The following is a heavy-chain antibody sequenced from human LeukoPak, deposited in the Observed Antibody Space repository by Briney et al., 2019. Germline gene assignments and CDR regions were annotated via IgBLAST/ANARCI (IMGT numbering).Heavy chain of an antibody. J-gene: IGHJ4*02. V-gene: IGHV3-13*01. Sequence: GGSLRLSCAASGFTFSSYDMHWVRQATGKGLEWVSAIGTAGDTYYPGSVKGRFTISRDNSKNTLYLQMNSLRAEDTAVYYCAREPVCCSGYYYIDYWGQGTLVTVSS. CDR3: AREPVCCSGYYYIDY. CDR2: IGTAGDT. CDR1: GFTFSSYD. D-gene: IGHD3-22*01.